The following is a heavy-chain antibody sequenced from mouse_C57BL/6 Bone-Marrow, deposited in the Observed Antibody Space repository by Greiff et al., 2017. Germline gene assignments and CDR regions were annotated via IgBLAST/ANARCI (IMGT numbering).Heavy chain of an antibody. J-gene: IGHJ3*01. D-gene: IGHD2-1*01. Sequence: EVQLQQSGPELVKPGASVKISCKASGYSFTDYNMNWVKQSNGKSLEWIGVINPNYGTTSYNQKFKGNATLSVDQSASTAYMQRNSLTSEDCAVYDCARECNDVAYWGQWTLVTVSA. V-gene: IGHV1-39*01. CDR2: INPNYGTT. CDR1: GYSFTDYN. CDR3: ARECNDVAY.